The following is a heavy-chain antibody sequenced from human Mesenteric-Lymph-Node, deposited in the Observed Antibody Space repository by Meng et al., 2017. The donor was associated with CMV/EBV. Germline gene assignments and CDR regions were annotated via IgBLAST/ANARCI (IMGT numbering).Heavy chain of an antibody. CDR1: SSTRAA. Sequence: SSTRAAWNWIRQSPSRGLEWLGRTYYRSKWYNDYAVSVKSRIIIDPDTSKNQFSLQLNSVTAEDTAVYYCARAGVCTSTTCYTYYFDSWGQGTLVTVSS. CDR3: ARAGVCTSTTCYTYYFDS. CDR2: TYYRSKWYN. V-gene: IGHV6-1*01. D-gene: IGHD2-2*02. J-gene: IGHJ4*02.